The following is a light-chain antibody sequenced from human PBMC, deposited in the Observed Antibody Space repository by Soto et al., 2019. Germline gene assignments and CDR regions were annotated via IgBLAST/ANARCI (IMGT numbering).Light chain of an antibody. CDR1: QSVSSSY. CDR2: GAS. CDR3: QQYGSSTAT. Sequence: EIVLTQSPGSLALSPFEGASLSGSSIQSVSSSYLAWYQQKPGQAPRLLIYGASSRATGIPDRFSGSGSGTDFTLTISRLEPEDFAVYYCQQYGSSTATFGQGTKVDIK. V-gene: IGKV3-20*01. J-gene: IGKJ1*01.